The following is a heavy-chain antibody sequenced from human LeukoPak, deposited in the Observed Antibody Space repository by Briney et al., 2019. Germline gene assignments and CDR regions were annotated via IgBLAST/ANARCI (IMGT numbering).Heavy chain of an antibody. D-gene: IGHD3-10*01. CDR2: ISVYNGNT. J-gene: IGHJ4*02. CDR3: ARGVAGEPYYFDY. CDR1: GYTFTSYG. Sequence: ASVNVSCKASGYTFTSYGISWVRQAPGQGLEWMGWISVYNGNTNYAQNLQGRVTMTTDTSTSTAYMDLRSLTSDDTAVYYCARGVAGEPYYFDYWGQGTLVTVSS. V-gene: IGHV1-18*01.